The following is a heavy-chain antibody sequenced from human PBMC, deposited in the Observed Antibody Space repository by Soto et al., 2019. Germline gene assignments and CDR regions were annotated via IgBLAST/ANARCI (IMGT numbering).Heavy chain of an antibody. CDR2: IYYSGST. Sequence: PSETLSLTCTVSGGSISSGGYYWSWIRQHPGKGLEWIGYIYYSGSTYYNPSLKSRVTISVDTSRNQFSLKLSSVTAADTAVYYCARWEGPITMVRGSHRIDYWGQGTLVTV. J-gene: IGHJ4*02. D-gene: IGHD3-10*01. CDR1: GGSISSGGYY. V-gene: IGHV4-31*03. CDR3: ARWEGPITMVRGSHRIDY.